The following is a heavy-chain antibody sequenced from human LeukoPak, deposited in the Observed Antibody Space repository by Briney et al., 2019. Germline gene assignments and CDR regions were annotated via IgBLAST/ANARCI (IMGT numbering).Heavy chain of an antibody. D-gene: IGHD3-10*01. V-gene: IGHV1-18*01. Sequence: ASVKVSCKASGYTFTTYGISWVRQAPEQGLEWMGWINAHNGNTKYVEDFQGRITMATDTSTSTAYMELRSLRSDDTAVYYCARGYYYGSGNYYSNWFDPWGQGTLVTVSS. CDR3: ARGYYYGSGNYYSNWFDP. CDR2: INAHNGNT. CDR1: GYTFTTYG. J-gene: IGHJ5*02.